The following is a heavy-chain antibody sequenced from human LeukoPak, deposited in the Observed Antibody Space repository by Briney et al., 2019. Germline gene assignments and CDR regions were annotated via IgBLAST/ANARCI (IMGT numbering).Heavy chain of an antibody. CDR2: INPNSGGT. CDR1: GYTFTGYY. CDR3: ARDPGRSGFSFDY. V-gene: IGHV1-2*02. J-gene: IGHJ4*02. Sequence: ASVKVSCKASGYTFTGYYMHWVRQAPGQGLEWMGWINPNSGGTNYAQKFQGRVTMTRDTSISTAYMELSRLKSDDTAVYFCARDPGRSGFSFDYWGQRTLVTVSS. D-gene: IGHD3-10*01.